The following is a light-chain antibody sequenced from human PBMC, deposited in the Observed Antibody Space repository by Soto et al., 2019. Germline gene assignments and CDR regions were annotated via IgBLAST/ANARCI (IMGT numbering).Light chain of an antibody. V-gene: IGKV3-15*01. CDR1: QSVGNY. CDR3: QQYNDWPRT. Sequence: EIVMTQSPATLSVSPGERATLSCRASQSVGNYLAWYQQKPGQATRLLIYGASTRAAGISSRFSGGGSGTEFTLTIRSLQSEDFAIYSCQQYNDWPRTFGQGTKVGSK. CDR2: GAS. J-gene: IGKJ1*01.